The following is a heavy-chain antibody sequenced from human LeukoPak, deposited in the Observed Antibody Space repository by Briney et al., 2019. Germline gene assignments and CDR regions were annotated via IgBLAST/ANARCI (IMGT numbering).Heavy chain of an antibody. J-gene: IGHJ4*02. V-gene: IGHV3-11*01. CDR1: GFTFSDYY. Sequence: PGGSLRLSCAASGFTFSDYYMSWIRRAPGKGLEWVSYISSSGSTIYYADSVKGRFTISRDNAKNSLYLQMNSLRAEDTAVYYCARDLGPYTKNQLLSPSFWGQGTLVTVSS. CDR3: ARDLGPYTKNQLLSPSF. CDR2: ISSSGSTI. D-gene: IGHD2-2*01.